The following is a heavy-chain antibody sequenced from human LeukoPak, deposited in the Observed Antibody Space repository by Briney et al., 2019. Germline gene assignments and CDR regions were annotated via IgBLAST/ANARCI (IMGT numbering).Heavy chain of an antibody. J-gene: IGHJ4*02. CDR3: ARGHRYFDWLFFDY. V-gene: IGHV3-74*01. CDR2: ISSDGSST. D-gene: IGHD3-9*01. Sequence: GGSLRLSCAASGFTFSSYWMHWVRQAPGKGLVWVSRISSDGSSTGYADSVKGRFTISRDNAKNTLYLQMNSLRAEDTAVYYCARGHRYFDWLFFDYWGQGTLVTVSS. CDR1: GFTFSSYW.